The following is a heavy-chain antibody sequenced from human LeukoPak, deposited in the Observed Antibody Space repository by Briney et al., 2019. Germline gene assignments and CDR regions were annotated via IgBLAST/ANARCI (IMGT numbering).Heavy chain of an antibody. J-gene: IGHJ4*02. D-gene: IGHD2/OR15-2a*01. V-gene: IGHV3-23*01. CDR1: GFTFSNSAISYA. CDR3: VRDVIHSYFDI. Sequence: GGSLRLSCAASGFTFSNSAISYAMSWVRQAPGKGLEWVSVISGSGGSTYYADSVQGRFTISRDNTQNSIFLQMNSLRAEDTAVYYCVRDVIHSYFDIWGQGILVTVSS. CDR2: ISGSGGST.